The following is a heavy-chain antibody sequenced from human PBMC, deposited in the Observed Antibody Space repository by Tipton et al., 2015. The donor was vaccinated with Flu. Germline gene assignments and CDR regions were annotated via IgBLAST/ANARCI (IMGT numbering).Heavy chain of an antibody. CDR1: SGSIRSTNYF. V-gene: IGHV4-39*01. CDR2: IYPSGTP. J-gene: IGHJ4*02. D-gene: IGHD3-10*02. Sequence: TLSLTCTVSSGSIRSTNYFCAWIRQPPGKRLELIGSIYPSGTPYYNPSLKSRVTISVDTPKSQFSLKLRSVTAADTAVYYCARLSYYDVDLKNFYFDYWGQGTLVTVSS. CDR3: ARLSYYDVDLKNFYFDY.